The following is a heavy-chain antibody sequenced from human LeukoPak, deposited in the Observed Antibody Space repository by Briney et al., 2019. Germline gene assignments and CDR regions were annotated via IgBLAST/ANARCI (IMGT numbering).Heavy chain of an antibody. V-gene: IGHV4-30-2*01. Sequence: PSQTLSLTCAVSGGSITSGGYSWSWIRQPPGKGLEWIGYISHSGSTYYNPSLKGRVTISVDRSKNQFSLKLSSVTAADTAVYYCAREVKQNYYDSSGYLDYWGQGTLVTVSS. CDR1: GGSITSGGYS. CDR3: AREVKQNYYDSSGYLDY. D-gene: IGHD3-22*01. CDR2: ISHSGST. J-gene: IGHJ4*02.